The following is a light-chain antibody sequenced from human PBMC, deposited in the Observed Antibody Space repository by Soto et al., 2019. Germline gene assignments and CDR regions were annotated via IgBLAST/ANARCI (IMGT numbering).Light chain of an antibody. CDR3: XXXXHWPLT. J-gene: IGKJ4*01. V-gene: IGKV3-11*01. Sequence: EVVLTQSPATLSLSPGERATLSCRASQSLSGYLAWYQQKPGQAPRLLIFDASNRATGIPVRFSGSGSGTXFXLTXSXXXXXXXXXXXXXXXXHWPLTFGGGTKVEIK. CDR2: DAS. CDR1: QSLSGY.